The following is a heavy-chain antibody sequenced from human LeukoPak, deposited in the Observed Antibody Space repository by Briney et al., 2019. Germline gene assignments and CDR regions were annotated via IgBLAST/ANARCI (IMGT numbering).Heavy chain of an antibody. Sequence: SQTLSLTRTVSGGSINSGSSYWSWIRQPAGKGLEWIGRIYAIGSTSYNPSLKSRVTISVDMSKNQFSLKLTSVTAADTAVYYCARVASLHWVNNDGFDIWGQGTTVIVFS. CDR3: ARVASLHWVNNDGFDI. J-gene: IGHJ3*02. D-gene: IGHD1/OR15-1a*01. V-gene: IGHV4-61*02. CDR2: IYAIGST. CDR1: GGSINSGSSY.